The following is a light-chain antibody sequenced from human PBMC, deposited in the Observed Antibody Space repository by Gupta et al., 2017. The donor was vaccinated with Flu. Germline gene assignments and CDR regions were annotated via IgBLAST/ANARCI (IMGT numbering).Light chain of an antibody. CDR1: NVGTKY. J-gene: IGLJ1*01. Sequence: PQLPSVSVALGQTARSTCGGNNVGTKYVHWYQQKPGQAPVLVIYRDTNRPPGIPERFSGSNSGNTAALTIIRVEAGDEADDYGQGWDSKGVFGTGTKVTVL. V-gene: IGLV3-9*01. CDR2: RDT. CDR3: QGWDSKGV.